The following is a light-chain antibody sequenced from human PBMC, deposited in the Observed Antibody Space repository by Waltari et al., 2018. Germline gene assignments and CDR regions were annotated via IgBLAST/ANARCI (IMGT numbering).Light chain of an antibody. J-gene: IGLJ2*01. CDR2: EDR. CDR1: SGSIAVNF. V-gene: IGLV6-57*03. Sequence: FVLTQPHSVSESPGKTVIISCTRSSGSIAVNFVQWFRQRPGGAPSTVIFEDRQRHVGVPNRFSASIARPANSAYLTISGLEPEDEADYYCQSYDGRDHVIFGGGTKLTVL. CDR3: QSYDGRDHVI.